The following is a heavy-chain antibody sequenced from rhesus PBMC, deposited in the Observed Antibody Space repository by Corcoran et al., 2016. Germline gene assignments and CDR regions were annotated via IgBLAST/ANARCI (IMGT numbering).Heavy chain of an antibody. J-gene: IGHJ2*01. CDR3: ARVGSSWSEWDTVGTEWYFDL. D-gene: IGHD5-42*01. V-gene: IGHV4S14*01. CDR2: IYGSGGSN. CDR1: GYSISSGYY. Sequence: QVQLQESGPGLVKPSETLSLTCAVSGYSISSGYYWGWIRQPPGKGLEWIGSIYGSGGSNYLHPSLSSRVTLSVDTSKNQFSLKLSSVTAADTAVYYCARVGSSWSEWDTVGTEWYFDLWGPGTPITISS.